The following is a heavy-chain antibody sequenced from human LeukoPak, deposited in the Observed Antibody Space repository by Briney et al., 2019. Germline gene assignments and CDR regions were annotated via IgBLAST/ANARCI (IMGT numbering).Heavy chain of an antibody. J-gene: IGHJ4*02. CDR1: GLTFSTYA. CDR2: ISYDGSNE. Sequence: GGSLRLSCAASGLTFSTYAMQWVRQAPGKGLEWVAVISYDGSNEYYADSVKGRFTISRDNSKNTLYLQMNSLKAEDTAVYYCAREAPYYFDYWGQGTLVTVSS. CDR3: AREAPYYFDY. V-gene: IGHV3-30*01.